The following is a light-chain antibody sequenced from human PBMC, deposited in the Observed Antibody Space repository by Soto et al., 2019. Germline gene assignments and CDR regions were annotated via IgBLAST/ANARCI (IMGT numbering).Light chain of an antibody. CDR3: QQYSRWPPIT. J-gene: IGKJ5*01. CDR1: QSVSSN. V-gene: IGKV3-15*01. CDR2: GAS. Sequence: EIVMTQSPATLSVSPGXRATLSCRASQSVSSNLAWYQQKPGQAPRLLIYGASTRATGIPARFSGSGSGTEFTLTISSLQSEDFAVYYCQQYSRWPPITFGQGTRLEIK.